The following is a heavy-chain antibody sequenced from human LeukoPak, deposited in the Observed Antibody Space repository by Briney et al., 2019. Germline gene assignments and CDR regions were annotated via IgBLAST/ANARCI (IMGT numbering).Heavy chain of an antibody. J-gene: IGHJ4*02. CDR3: TTWSSQFDH. Sequence: GGSLRLSCAASGFTFSDARMTWVRQAPGKGLECVGFIQSKTDGGTTDSATPVKGRFTVSRDDSKNTLYPQMNSLKTEDTAVYYCTTWSSQFDHWGQGTLVAVSS. V-gene: IGHV3-15*01. CDR2: IQSKTDGGTT. D-gene: IGHD6-6*01. CDR1: GFTFSDAR.